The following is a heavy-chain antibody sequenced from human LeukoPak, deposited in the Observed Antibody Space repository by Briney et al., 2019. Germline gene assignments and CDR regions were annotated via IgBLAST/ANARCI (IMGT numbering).Heavy chain of an antibody. D-gene: IGHD3-22*01. J-gene: IGHJ3*02. V-gene: IGHV1-8*01. CDR1: GYTFTSYD. CDR2: MNPNSGNT. Sequence: ASVKVSCKASGYTFTSYDINWVRQATGQGLEWMGWMNPNSGNTGYAQKFQGRVTMTRNTSISTAYMELSSLRSEDTAVYYCAREGQFERRSSGYPARIAFDIWGQGTMVTVSS. CDR3: AREGQFERRSSGYPARIAFDI.